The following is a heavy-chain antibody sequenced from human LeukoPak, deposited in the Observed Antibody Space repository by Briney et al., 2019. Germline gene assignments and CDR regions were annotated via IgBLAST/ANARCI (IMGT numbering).Heavy chain of an antibody. CDR1: GGSISSTNYY. CDR3: ARDDYYYYYMDV. V-gene: IGHV4-39*07. Sequence: SETLSLTCTVSGGSISSTNYYWGWIRQPPGKGLEWIGNIYYSGSTYYNPSLKSRVTMSVDTSKNQFSLNLSSVTAADTAVYYCARDDYYYYYMDVWGKGTTVTVSS. CDR2: IYYSGST. J-gene: IGHJ6*03.